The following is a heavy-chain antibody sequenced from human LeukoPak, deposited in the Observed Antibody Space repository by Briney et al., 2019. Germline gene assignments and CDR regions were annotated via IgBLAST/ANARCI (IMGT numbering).Heavy chain of an antibody. Sequence: NPSETLSLTCTVSGGSISSYYWSWIRQPPGKGLEWIGYIYYSGSTNYNPSLKSRVTISVDTSKNQFSLKLSSVTAADTAVYYCARGGTIFGVVIIEGDAFDIWGQGTMVTVSS. CDR3: ARGGTIFGVVIIEGDAFDI. J-gene: IGHJ3*02. V-gene: IGHV4-59*01. CDR1: GGSISSYY. D-gene: IGHD3-3*01. CDR2: IYYSGST.